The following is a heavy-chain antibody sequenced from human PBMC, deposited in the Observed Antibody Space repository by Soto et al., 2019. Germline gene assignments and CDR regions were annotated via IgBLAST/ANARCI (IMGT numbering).Heavy chain of an antibody. Sequence: GGSLRLSCAASGFTFGDYWMHWVRQPPGKGPEWVSRMTGDGRTTQYADSVRGRFTASRDNAKSTLYLQMNSLRAEDTAVYYCATAEVDYWGPGTLVTVSS. CDR2: MTGDGRTT. V-gene: IGHV3-74*03. J-gene: IGHJ4*02. CDR1: GFTFGDYW. CDR3: ATAEVDY.